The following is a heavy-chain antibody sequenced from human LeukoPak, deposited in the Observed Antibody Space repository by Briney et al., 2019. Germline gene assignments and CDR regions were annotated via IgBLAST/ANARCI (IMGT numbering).Heavy chain of an antibody. D-gene: IGHD6-19*01. Sequence: GGSLRLSCAASGFTFSSYEMNWVRQAPGKGLEWVSYISSSGSTIYYADSVKGRFTFSRDNAKNSLYLQMNSLRAEDTAVYYCARPYSSGWYEFDYWGQGTLVTVSS. CDR3: ARPYSSGWYEFDY. J-gene: IGHJ4*02. V-gene: IGHV3-48*03. CDR1: GFTFSSYE. CDR2: ISSSGSTI.